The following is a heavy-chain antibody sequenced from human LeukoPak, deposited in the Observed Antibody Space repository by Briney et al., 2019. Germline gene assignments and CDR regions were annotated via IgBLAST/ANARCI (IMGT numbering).Heavy chain of an antibody. CDR1: GYTFTGYY. J-gene: IGHJ4*02. Sequence: EASVKVSCKASGYTFTGYYMHWVRQAPGQGLEWMGWINPNSGGTNYAQKFQGRVTMTRDTSISTAYMELSRLRSDDTAVYYCARFGYYDSSGYYLFDYWGQGTLVTVSS. V-gene: IGHV1-2*02. CDR2: INPNSGGT. CDR3: ARFGYYDSSGYYLFDY. D-gene: IGHD3-22*01.